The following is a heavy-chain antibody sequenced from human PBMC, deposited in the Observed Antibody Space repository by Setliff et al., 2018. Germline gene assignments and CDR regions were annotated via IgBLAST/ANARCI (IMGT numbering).Heavy chain of an antibody. V-gene: IGHV3-23*01. CDR1: GVTFTNYA. CDR2: ISDSGVSK. J-gene: IGHJ4*02. Sequence: GGSLRLSCAASGVTFTNYAMSWVRQAPGKGLEWVSEISDSGVSKYYADSVMGRFSISRDNSKNTLSRQMNSLRAEDTAVYYCAKDLSSNTAASYFFDLWGQGTQVTVSS. D-gene: IGHD5-18*01. CDR3: AKDLSSNTAASYFFDL.